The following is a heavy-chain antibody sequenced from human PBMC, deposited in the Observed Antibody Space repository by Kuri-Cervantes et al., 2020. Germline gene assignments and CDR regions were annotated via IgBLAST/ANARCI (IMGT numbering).Heavy chain of an antibody. CDR1: GFTFSNAW. Sequence: GAALKISWAASGFTFSNAWMSWVPQAPGKGPEWVGRIKSKTDGGTTDYAAPVKGRFTISSDDSKNTLYLQMNSLKTGDTAVYYGTRDSNLFDYWGQGTLVTVSS. V-gene: IGHV3-15*01. D-gene: IGHD3-22*01. CDR2: IKSKTDGGTT. J-gene: IGHJ4*02. CDR3: TRDSNLFDY.